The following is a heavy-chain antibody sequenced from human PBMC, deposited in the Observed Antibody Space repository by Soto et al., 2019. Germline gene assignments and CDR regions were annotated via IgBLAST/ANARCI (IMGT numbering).Heavy chain of an antibody. Sequence: GGSLRLSCAASGFTFSSYSMNWVRQAPGKGLEWVSSISSSSSYIYYADSVKGRFTISRDNAKNSLYLQMNSLRAEDTAVYYCARDLSRDIVVVVAATSGGGDYWGQGTLVTVSS. V-gene: IGHV3-21*01. CDR1: GFTFSSYS. D-gene: IGHD2-15*01. CDR2: ISSSSSYI. CDR3: ARDLSRDIVVVVAATSGGGDY. J-gene: IGHJ4*02.